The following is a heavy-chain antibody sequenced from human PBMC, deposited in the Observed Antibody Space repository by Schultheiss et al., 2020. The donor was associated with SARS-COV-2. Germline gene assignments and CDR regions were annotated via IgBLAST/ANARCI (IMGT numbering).Heavy chain of an antibody. CDR1: GYTFTSYD. D-gene: IGHD2-15*01. CDR2: MNPNSGNT. Sequence: ASVKVSCKASGYTFTSYDINWVRQATGQGLEWMGWMNPNSGNTGYAQKFQGRVTMTRNTSISTAYMELSSLRSEDTAVYYCARDRSVVVVAAAYYFDYWGQGTLVTVSS. CDR3: ARDRSVVVVAAAYYFDY. V-gene: IGHV1-8*01. J-gene: IGHJ4*02.